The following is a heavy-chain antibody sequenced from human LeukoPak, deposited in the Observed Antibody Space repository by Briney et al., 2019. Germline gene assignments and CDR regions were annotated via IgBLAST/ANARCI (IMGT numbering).Heavy chain of an antibody. V-gene: IGHV4-59*01. CDR2: IYYSGST. Sequence: SETLSLTCTVSGGSISSYYWSWIRQPPGKGLEWIGYIYYSGSTNYNPSLKNRVTISLDTPRNQFSLKLSSGTAADTAVYYCARAGSIGRWDYWGRGTLVTVSS. CDR3: ARAGSIGRWDY. J-gene: IGHJ4*02. CDR1: GGSISSYY. D-gene: IGHD6-6*01.